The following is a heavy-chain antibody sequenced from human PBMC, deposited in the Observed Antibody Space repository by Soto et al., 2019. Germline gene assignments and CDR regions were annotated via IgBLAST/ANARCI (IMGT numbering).Heavy chain of an antibody. V-gene: IGHV4-59*08. CDR1: GGSIRSHY. J-gene: IGHJ4*02. D-gene: IGHD6-13*01. Sequence: SETLSLTCTVSGGSIRSHYWSWIRQPPGKGLEWIGYIYYSGNTNYNPSLKSRVTMSVDTSKNQASLKLNSVTAADTAVYYCASRHSSPYFDYWGQGTLVTVS. CDR2: IYYSGNT. CDR3: ASRHSSPYFDY.